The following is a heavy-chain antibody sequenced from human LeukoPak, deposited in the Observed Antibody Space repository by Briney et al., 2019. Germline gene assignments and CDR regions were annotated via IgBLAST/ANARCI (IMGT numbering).Heavy chain of an antibody. Sequence: GASVKVSCKASGYTLTSYYMHWVRQAPGQGLEWMGVINPSGGSTSYAQKFQGRVTMSRDTSTSTVYMELSSLRSEDTAVYYCARSEGAAASYFDYWGQGTLVTVSS. V-gene: IGHV1-46*01. CDR2: INPSGGST. CDR1: GYTLTSYY. D-gene: IGHD6-13*01. J-gene: IGHJ4*02. CDR3: ARSEGAAASYFDY.